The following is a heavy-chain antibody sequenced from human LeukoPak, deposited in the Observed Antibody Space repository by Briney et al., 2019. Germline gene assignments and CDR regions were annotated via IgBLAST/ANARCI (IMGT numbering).Heavy chain of an antibody. CDR1: GFTVSSNY. D-gene: IGHD3-16*01. CDR3: AEDWGGPTYYFDY. Sequence: PGGSLRLSCAASGFTVSSNYMSWVRQPPGKGLEWVSGISGSAGSTYYADSVKGRFTISRDNSKNALYLQMNSLRAEDTAVYYCAEDWGGPTYYFDYWGQGTLVTVSS. CDR2: ISGSAGST. J-gene: IGHJ4*02. V-gene: IGHV3-23*01.